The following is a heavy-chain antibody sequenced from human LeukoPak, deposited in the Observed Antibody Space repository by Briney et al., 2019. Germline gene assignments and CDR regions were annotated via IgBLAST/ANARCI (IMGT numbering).Heavy chain of an antibody. D-gene: IGHD3-3*01. CDR3: ARGVPEYYDFWSGYFYYFDY. J-gene: IGHJ4*02. Sequence: SETLSLTCTVSGGSISSGTYYWGWIRQPTGKGLEWVATIYYTGSMYYNPSLKSRVTISVDTSKNQFSLKLTSVTAADTAVYYCARGVPEYYDFWSGYFYYFDYWSQGTLVTVSS. V-gene: IGHV4-39*07. CDR2: IYYTGSM. CDR1: GGSISSGTYY.